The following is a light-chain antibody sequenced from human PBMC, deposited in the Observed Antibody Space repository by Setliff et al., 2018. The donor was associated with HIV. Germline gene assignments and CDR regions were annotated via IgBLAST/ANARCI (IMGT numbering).Light chain of an antibody. CDR2: DAT. J-gene: IGLJ2*01. Sequence: QSVLTQPASVSGSPGQSITISCAGTSTDVGGYDFVSWFQQHPGKAPKLIIYDATNRPSGVSNRFSGSKSGKTASLAISGLQPDDEAHYYCSSYTSSGTIFGGGTKVTVL. CDR1: STDVGGYDF. V-gene: IGLV2-14*03. CDR3: SSYTSSGTI.